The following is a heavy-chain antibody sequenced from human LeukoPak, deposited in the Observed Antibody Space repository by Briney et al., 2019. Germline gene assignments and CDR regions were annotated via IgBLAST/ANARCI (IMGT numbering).Heavy chain of an antibody. J-gene: IGHJ4*02. D-gene: IGHD3-10*01. V-gene: IGHV3-23*01. Sequence: ETLSLTCAVYGGSFSGYYWSWIRQAPGKGLEWVSGISPSGDITYYADSVKGRFTISRDNSKNTVYLQVISLTAEDTAVYYCAKDGAWLRFGEWSQGTLVTVSS. CDR2: ISPSGDIT. CDR1: GGSFSGYY. CDR3: AKDGAWLRFGE.